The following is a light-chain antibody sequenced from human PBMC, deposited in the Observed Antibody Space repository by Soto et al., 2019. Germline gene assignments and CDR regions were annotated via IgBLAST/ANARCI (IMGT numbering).Light chain of an antibody. CDR3: QQYGSSVWT. V-gene: IGKV3-20*01. CDR1: QSVNSNY. J-gene: IGKJ1*01. CDR2: GAS. Sequence: EIVLTQSPGTLSLSPGERATLSCRASQSVNSNYLTWYQQKPGQAPRLLIYGASSRATDISDRFSGSGSGSDFTLTISRLEPEDFAVYYCQQYGSSVWTFGQGTKVEIK.